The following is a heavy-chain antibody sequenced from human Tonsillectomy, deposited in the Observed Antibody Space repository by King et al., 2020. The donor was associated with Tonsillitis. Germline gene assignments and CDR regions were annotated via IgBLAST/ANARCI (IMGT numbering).Heavy chain of an antibody. D-gene: IGHD4-17*01. V-gene: IGHV3-30-3*01. Sequence: HVQLVESGGGVVQPGRSLRLSCAASGFTFSSYTMHWVRQAPGKGLEWVAVISYDGNTEYYADFVKGRFTISRDNSKNTLFLQMNSLRAEDTAVYYCASYDYGEPRANNWGQGTLVTVSS. CDR1: GFTFSSYT. CDR2: ISYDGNTE. J-gene: IGHJ4*02. CDR3: ASYDYGEPRANN.